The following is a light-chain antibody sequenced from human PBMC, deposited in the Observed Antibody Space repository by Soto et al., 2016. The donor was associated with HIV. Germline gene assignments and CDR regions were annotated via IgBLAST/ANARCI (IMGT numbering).Light chain of an antibody. Sequence: SSELTQDPAVSVALGQTVTITCQGDSLRRFDASWFQQKPGQAPLLVIYGRDSRPSEIPDRFSGSSSGNTASLTITGAQAEDEADYYCDSRDSSDSYVVFGGGTKLTVL. J-gene: IGLJ2*01. V-gene: IGLV3-19*01. CDR2: GRD. CDR1: SLRRFD. CDR3: DSRDSSDSYVV.